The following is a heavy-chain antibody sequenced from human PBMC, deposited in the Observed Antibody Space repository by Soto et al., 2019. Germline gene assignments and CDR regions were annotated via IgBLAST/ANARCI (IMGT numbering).Heavy chain of an antibody. CDR3: ARQDCSGGSCSYYYYGMDV. Sequence: PGESLKISCKGSGYSFTSYWIGWARQMPGKGLEWMGVIYPGDSDTRYSPSFQGQVTISADKSISTAYLQWSSLKASDTAMYYCARQDCSGGSCSYYYYGMDVWGQGTTVTVSS. D-gene: IGHD2-15*01. CDR2: IYPGDSDT. CDR1: GYSFTSYW. J-gene: IGHJ6*02. V-gene: IGHV5-51*01.